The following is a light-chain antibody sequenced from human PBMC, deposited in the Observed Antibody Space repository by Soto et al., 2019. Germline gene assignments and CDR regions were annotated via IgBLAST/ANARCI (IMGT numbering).Light chain of an antibody. CDR1: QGITSW. CDR2: KAS. V-gene: IGKV1-5*03. CDR3: QHYNSYSEA. Sequence: IQLTQSPSSLSASVGDSVTITCRASQGITSWLAWYQQKPGKAPKLLIYKASTLKSGVPSRFSGSGSGTEFTLTISSLQPDDFATYYCQHYNSYSEAFGQGTKVDIK. J-gene: IGKJ1*01.